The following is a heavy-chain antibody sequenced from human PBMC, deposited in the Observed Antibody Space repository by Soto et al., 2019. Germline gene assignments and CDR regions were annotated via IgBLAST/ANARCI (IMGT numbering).Heavy chain of an antibody. J-gene: IGHJ4*02. CDR2: IHSSGGT. CDR3: GRLAEAATGHTDFDF. CDR1: GASIKSSNYF. V-gene: IGHV4-39*02. D-gene: IGHD2-15*01. Sequence: SETLSLTCTVSGASIKSSNYFWGWIRQPPGKGLEFVGSIHSSGGTYYNPSLKSRVTVSVDLSNSHFSLSLKSLTATDTAVYYCGRLAEAATGHTDFDFWGQGTLVTVSS.